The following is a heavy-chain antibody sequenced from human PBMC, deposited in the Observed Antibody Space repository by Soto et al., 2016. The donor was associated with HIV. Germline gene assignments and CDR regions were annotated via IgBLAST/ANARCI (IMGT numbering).Heavy chain of an antibody. Sequence: QVQLVQSGAEVKKPGASVKASCKASGYTFTSYGISWVRQAPGQGLEWMGWISAYNGNTNYAQKLQGRVTMTTDTSTSTAYMELRSLRSDDTAVYYCAREDPLLVRGVTSDYWGQGTLVTVSS. CDR3: AREDPLLVRGVTSDY. J-gene: IGHJ4*02. CDR1: GYTFTSYG. V-gene: IGHV1-18*01. CDR2: ISAYNGNT. D-gene: IGHD3-10*01.